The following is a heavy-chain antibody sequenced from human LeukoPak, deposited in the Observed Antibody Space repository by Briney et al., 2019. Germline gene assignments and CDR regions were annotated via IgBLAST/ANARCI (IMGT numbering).Heavy chain of an antibody. V-gene: IGHV1-69*02. J-gene: IGHJ3*02. CDR1: GGTFSSYT. CDR2: IIPIHGIA. CDR3: ARLYSSGYFDAFDI. D-gene: IGHD3-22*01. Sequence: SVKVSCKASGGTFSSYTISWVRQAPGQGLEWMGRIIPIHGIANYAQKFQGRVTITTDESTSTAYMELSSLRSEDTAVYYCARLYSSGYFDAFDIWGQGTMVTVSS.